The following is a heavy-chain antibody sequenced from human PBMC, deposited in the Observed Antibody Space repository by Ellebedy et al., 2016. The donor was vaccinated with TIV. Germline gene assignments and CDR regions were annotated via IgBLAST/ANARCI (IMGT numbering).Heavy chain of an antibody. V-gene: IGHV2-5*08. CDR3: AHRIGGHDI. J-gene: IGHJ3*02. Sequence: TLSLTCTVSGGSISSGDYYWSWVRQPPGKGLEWLALIYWDDDKRYSPSLKSRLTITKDTSKNQVVLTMTNMDPVDTATYYCAHRIGGHDIWGQGTMVTVSS. CDR1: GGSISSGDYY. CDR2: IYWDDDK.